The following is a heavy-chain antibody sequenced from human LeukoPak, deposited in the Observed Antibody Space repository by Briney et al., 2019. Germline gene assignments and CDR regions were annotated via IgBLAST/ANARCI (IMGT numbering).Heavy chain of an antibody. CDR3: ARDQGEGVVSFGAFDI. V-gene: IGHV3-11*04. J-gene: IGHJ3*02. CDR1: GFTFSDYY. Sequence: SGGSLRLSCAASGFTFSDYYMNWIRQAPGKGLEWVSYISSSSSTIYYADSVKGRFTISRDNAKNSLYLQMNSLRAEDTAVYYCARDQGEGVVSFGAFDIWGQGTMVTVSS. CDR2: ISSSSSTI. D-gene: IGHD2-2*01.